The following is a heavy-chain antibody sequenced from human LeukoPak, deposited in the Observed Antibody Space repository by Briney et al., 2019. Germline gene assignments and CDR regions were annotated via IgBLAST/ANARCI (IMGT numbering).Heavy chain of an antibody. D-gene: IGHD1-26*01. CDR1: GFTFSSYG. CDR2: ISVYSGNA. CDR3: AKQSPYGGRFGVDDD. V-gene: IGHV1-18*01. J-gene: IGHJ4*02. Sequence: ASVKVSCKASGFTFSSYGFTWVRRAPGQGLEWMGWISVYSGNADYAQKFQDRFTMTTDTSTNTAYMELRSLRSDDTAVYYCAKQSPYGGRFGVDDDWGRGTLVTVSS.